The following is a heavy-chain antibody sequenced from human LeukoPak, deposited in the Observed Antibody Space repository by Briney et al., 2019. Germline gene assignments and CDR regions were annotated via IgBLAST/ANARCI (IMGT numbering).Heavy chain of an antibody. CDR2: IYTSGST. CDR1: GGSISSYH. V-gene: IGHV4-4*07. D-gene: IGHD3-22*01. CDR3: ARYSGSGYWGGAFDY. Sequence: PSETLSLTCTVSGGSISSYHWSWLRQPAGKGLEWIGRIYTSGSTNYNPSLKSRVTMSVDTSKNQFSLKLSSVTAADTAVYYCARYSGSGYWGGAFDYWGQGTLVTVSS. J-gene: IGHJ4*02.